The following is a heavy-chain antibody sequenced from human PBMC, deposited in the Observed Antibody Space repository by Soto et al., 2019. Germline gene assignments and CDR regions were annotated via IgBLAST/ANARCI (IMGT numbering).Heavy chain of an antibody. CDR1: GATFNSYA. Sequence: QVQLVQSGAEVKSLGSSVKVSCTASGATFNSYAISWVRQAPGEGLEWMGGIVPIFVTPNYAQKFQGRVTITADESTSTAYMELSSLRAEDTALYYCASKPFTGYCSGGSCYVGLDVWGLGTTVTVSS. D-gene: IGHD2-15*01. J-gene: IGHJ6*02. CDR2: IVPIFVTP. V-gene: IGHV1-69*01. CDR3: ASKPFTGYCSGGSCYVGLDV.